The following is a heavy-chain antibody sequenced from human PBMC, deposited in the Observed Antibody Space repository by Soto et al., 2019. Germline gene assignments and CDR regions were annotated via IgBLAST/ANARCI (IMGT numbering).Heavy chain of an antibody. V-gene: IGHV4-59*01. CDR3: ARASRILYGMDV. J-gene: IGHJ6*02. D-gene: IGHD2-21*01. CDR2: IYYSGST. Sequence: QVQLQESGPGLVKPSETLSLTCTVSGGSISSYYWSWIRQPPGKGLEWIGYIYYSGSTNYNPSLKSRGTISVDTSKNQFSLKLSSVTAADTAVYYCARASRILYGMDVWGQGTTVTVSS. CDR1: GGSISSYY.